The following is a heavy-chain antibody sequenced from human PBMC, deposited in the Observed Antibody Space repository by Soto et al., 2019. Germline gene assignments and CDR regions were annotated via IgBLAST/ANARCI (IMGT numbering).Heavy chain of an antibody. CDR2: INHSGST. D-gene: IGHD2-15*01. CDR1: GGSFIGYY. Sequence: SETLSLTCAVYGGSFIGYYWSWIRQPPGKGLEWIGEINHSGSTNYNPSLKSRVTISVDTSKNQFSLKLSSVTAADTAVYYCARGGGYGSGGSCYVSFYDGMDIWGQGTTIT. CDR3: ARGGGYGSGGSCYVSFYDGMDI. V-gene: IGHV4-34*01. J-gene: IGHJ6*01.